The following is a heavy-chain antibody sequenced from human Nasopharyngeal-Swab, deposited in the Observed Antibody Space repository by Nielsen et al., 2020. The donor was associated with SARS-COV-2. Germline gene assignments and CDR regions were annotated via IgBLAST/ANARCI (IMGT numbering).Heavy chain of an antibody. Sequence: GSLRLSCTVSGGSISNYYWSWIRQPPGKGLEWIGYIYYSGSTPYNPSLKSRVTISADTSKNQFSLNLSSVSAADAAVYYCARVIGGQYELLYNWFDPWGQGTLVIVSS. CDR3: ARVIGGQYELLYNWFDP. CDR1: GGSISNYY. V-gene: IGHV4-59*01. CDR2: IYYSGST. J-gene: IGHJ5*02. D-gene: IGHD2-2*01.